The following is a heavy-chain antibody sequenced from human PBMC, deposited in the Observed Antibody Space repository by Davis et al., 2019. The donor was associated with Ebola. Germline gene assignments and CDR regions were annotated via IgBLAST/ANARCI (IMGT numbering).Heavy chain of an antibody. V-gene: IGHV3-74*01. D-gene: IGHD4-17*01. Sequence: GESLKIPCAAPGFTLRSYWMHWVRQVPGKGLVWVSRIHIDGSKINYGDSVKGRFTISRDNAKNTLYLQMNSLRAEDTAVYYCARVAYGDYWRWFDSWGQGILVTVSS. J-gene: IGHJ5*01. CDR3: ARVAYGDYWRWFDS. CDR1: GFTLRSYW. CDR2: IHIDGSKI.